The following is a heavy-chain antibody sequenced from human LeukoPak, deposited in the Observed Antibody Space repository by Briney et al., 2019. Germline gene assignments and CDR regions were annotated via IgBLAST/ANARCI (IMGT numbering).Heavy chain of an antibody. CDR1: GFTFSSYG. CDR3: AKDWAPYCSSTSCLAGG. V-gene: IGHV3-30*02. CDR2: IRYDGSNK. Sequence: GGSLRLSCAASGFTFSSYGMHWVRQAPGKGLEWVAFIRYDGSNKYYADSVKGRFTISRDNSKNTLYLQMNSLKTEDTAVYYCAKDWAPYCSSTSCLAGGWGQGTLVTVSS. D-gene: IGHD2-2*01. J-gene: IGHJ4*02.